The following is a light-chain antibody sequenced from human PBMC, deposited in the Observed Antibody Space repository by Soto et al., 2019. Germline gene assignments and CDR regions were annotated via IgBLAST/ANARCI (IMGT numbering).Light chain of an antibody. CDR1: QSVANN. V-gene: IGKV3-15*01. CDR2: GAS. Sequence: EIVMTQSPATLSVSPGERATLSCRASQSVANNLAWFQQHPGHPPRLLIFGASTRATGIPARFSGSGSGTEFTLTISSRQSEDFALYYCQQYKNWPPYTFGQGTKLEIK. CDR3: QQYKNWPPYT. J-gene: IGKJ2*01.